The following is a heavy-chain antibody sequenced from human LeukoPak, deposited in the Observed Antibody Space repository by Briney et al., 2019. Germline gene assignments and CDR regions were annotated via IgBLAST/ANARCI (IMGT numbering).Heavy chain of an antibody. CDR1: GFTFSSYE. CDR2: ISSSGSTK. J-gene: IGHJ4*02. V-gene: IGHV3-48*03. Sequence: GGSLRLSCAASGFTFSSYEMNRVRQAPGKGLEWVSYISSSGSTKYYADSVKGRFTISRDNAKNSLYLQMNSLRAEDTAVYYCASLSSGYSYGYGVYWGQGTLVTVSS. D-gene: IGHD5-18*01. CDR3: ASLSSGYSYGYGVY.